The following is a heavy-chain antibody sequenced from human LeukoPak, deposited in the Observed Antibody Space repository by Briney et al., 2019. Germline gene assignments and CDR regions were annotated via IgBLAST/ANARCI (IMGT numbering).Heavy chain of an antibody. CDR1: GFTFSSYW. CDR2: IKQDGSEK. J-gene: IGHJ6*04. Sequence: GGSLRLSCAASGFTFSSYWMSWVRQAPGKGLEWVANIKQDGSEKYYVDSVKGRFTISRDIAKNSLYLQMNSLRAEDTAVYYCARDYYGSGSYYLYYYYGMDVWGKGTTVTVSS. V-gene: IGHV3-7*03. CDR3: ARDYYGSGSYYLYYYYGMDV. D-gene: IGHD3-10*01.